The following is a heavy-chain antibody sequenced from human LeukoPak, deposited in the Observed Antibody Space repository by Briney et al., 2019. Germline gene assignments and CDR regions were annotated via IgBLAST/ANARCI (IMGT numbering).Heavy chain of an antibody. V-gene: IGHV4-61*09. Sequence: SQTLSLTCTVSGDSISIGSYYWSWLRQPAGKGLEWIGYMNTTGSTKYNPSLKSRVTISVDTSNNQFSLKVSPVTAADTAVYYCARDWDCWGQAPLVTVSS. J-gene: IGHJ4*02. CDR1: GDSISIGSYY. CDR3: ARDWDC. CDR2: MNTTGST.